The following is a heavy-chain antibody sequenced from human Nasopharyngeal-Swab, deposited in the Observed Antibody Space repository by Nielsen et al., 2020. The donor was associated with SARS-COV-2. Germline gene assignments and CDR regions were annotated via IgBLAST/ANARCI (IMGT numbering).Heavy chain of an antibody. V-gene: IGHV4-31*02. Sequence: WIRQPPGKGLEWIGYIYYSGSTYYNLSLKSRVTISVDTSKNQFSLKLSSVTAADTAVYYCARRTGGRGFDYWGQGTPVTVSS. CDR2: IYYSGST. J-gene: IGHJ4*02. CDR3: ARRTGGRGFDY. D-gene: IGHD3-16*01.